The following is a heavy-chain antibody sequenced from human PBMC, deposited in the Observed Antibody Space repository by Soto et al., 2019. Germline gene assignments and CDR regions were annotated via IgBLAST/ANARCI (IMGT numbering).Heavy chain of an antibody. J-gene: IGHJ4*02. CDR1: GESISSSSYY. D-gene: IGHD2-21*02. Sequence: SETLSLTCIVSGESISSSSYYWGLIRQPPGKGLEWIGSIYYSGRTYYNPSFKSRVTISIDTSKNQFSLKLSSVTATDTAVYYCARQRTTVVTQAYFDHWGQGALVTVSS. V-gene: IGHV4-39*01. CDR3: ARQRTTVVTQAYFDH. CDR2: IYYSGRT.